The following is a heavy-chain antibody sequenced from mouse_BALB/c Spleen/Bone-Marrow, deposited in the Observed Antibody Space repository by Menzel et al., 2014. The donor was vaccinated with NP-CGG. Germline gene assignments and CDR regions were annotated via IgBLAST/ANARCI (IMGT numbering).Heavy chain of an antibody. CDR1: GFNIKDTY. CDR3: ATYYRYDRRFAY. J-gene: IGHJ3*01. CDR2: IDPANGST. Sequence: VQLKQSGAELVKPGASVKLSCTASGFNIKDTYMHWVKQRPEQGLEWIGRIDPANGSTKYDPKFQGKATITADTSSNTAYLQLSSLTSEDTAVYYCATYYRYDRRFAYWGQGTLVTVSA. V-gene: IGHV14-3*02. D-gene: IGHD2-14*01.